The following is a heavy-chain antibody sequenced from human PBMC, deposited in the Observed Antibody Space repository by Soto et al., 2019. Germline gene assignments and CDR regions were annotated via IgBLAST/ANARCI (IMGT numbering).Heavy chain of an antibody. J-gene: IGHJ3*02. V-gene: IGHV1-2*02. Sequence: ASVKVSCKASGYTFTGYYMHWVRQAPGQGLEWMGWINPNSGGTNYAQKFQGRVTMTEDTSTDTAYMELSSLRSEDTAVYYCARGGSYWGGYAFDIWGQGTMVTVSS. CDR1: GYTFTGYY. CDR3: ARGGSYWGGYAFDI. D-gene: IGHD1-26*01. CDR2: INPNSGGT.